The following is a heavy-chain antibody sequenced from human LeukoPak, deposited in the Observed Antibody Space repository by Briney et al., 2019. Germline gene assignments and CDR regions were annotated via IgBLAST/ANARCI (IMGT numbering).Heavy chain of an antibody. J-gene: IGHJ5*02. V-gene: IGHV4-59*01. Sequence: SETLSLTCAVSGGSISSYYWSWIRQPPGKGLEWIGYIYYSGSPNYNPSLKSRVTISVDTSKNQFSLKLKSVTAADTAVYYCARVFGVNWFDLWGQGTLVTVSS. D-gene: IGHD3-3*01. CDR3: ARVFGVNWFDL. CDR2: IYYSGSP. CDR1: GGSISSYY.